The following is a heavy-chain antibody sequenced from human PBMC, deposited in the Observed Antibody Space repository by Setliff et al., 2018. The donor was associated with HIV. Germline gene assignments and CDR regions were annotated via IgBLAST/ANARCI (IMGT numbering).Heavy chain of an antibody. CDR2: INHSGST. CDR3: AREPLEDIVVVPAAMGLDY. J-gene: IGHJ4*02. V-gene: IGHV4-34*01. D-gene: IGHD2-2*01. CDR1: GGSFSGYY. Sequence: SETLSLTCAVYGGSFSGYYWSWIRQPPGKGLEWIGEINHSGSTNYNPSLKSRVTISVDTSKNQFSLKLSSVTAADTAVYYCAREPLEDIVVVPAAMGLDYWGQGTLVTV.